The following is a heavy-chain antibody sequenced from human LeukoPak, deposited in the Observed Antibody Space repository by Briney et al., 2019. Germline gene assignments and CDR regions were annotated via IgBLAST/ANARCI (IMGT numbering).Heavy chain of an antibody. CDR3: ARGRGGFDQ. CDR2: ITSSGYTI. CDR1: GFTLSAYE. D-gene: IGHD6-25*01. J-gene: IGHJ4*02. V-gene: IGHV3-48*03. Sequence: PGGSLRLSCAASGFTLSAYEMNWVRQAPGKGLEWVSYITSSGYTITYADSVKGRFTISRDNAKNSLYLQMNSLRAEDTPVYYCARGRGGFDQRGQGTLGTVSP.